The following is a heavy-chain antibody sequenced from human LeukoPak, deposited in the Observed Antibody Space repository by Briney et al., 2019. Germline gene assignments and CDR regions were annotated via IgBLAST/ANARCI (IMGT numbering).Heavy chain of an antibody. J-gene: IGHJ4*02. CDR2: ISYDGSNK. CDR3: AKVMTYQYSGSSFFDY. CDR1: GFTFSSYA. D-gene: IGHD1-26*01. V-gene: IGHV3-30-3*01. Sequence: GGSLRLSCAASGFTFSSYAMHWVRQAPGKGLEWVAVISYDGSNKYYADSVKGRFTISRDNSKNTLYLQMNSLRAEDTAVYYCAKVMTYQYSGSSFFDYWGQGTLVTVSS.